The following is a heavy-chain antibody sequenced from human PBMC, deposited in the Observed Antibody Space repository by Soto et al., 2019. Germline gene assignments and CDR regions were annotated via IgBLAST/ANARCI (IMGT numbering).Heavy chain of an antibody. V-gene: IGHV3-30*18. J-gene: IGHJ6*02. CDR2: ISYDGSNK. D-gene: IGHD2-15*01. CDR3: AKVKVVVVVAATGSHGMDV. Sequence: GGSLRLSCAASGFTFSSYGMHWVRQAPGKGLEWVAVISYDGSNKYYADSVKGRFTISRDNSKNTLYLQMNSLRAEDTAVYYCAKVKVVVVVAATGSHGMDVWGQGTTVTVSS. CDR1: GFTFSSYG.